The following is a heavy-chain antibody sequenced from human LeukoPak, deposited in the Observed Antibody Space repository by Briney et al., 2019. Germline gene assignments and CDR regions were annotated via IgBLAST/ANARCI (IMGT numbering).Heavy chain of an antibody. J-gene: IGHJ4*02. Sequence: GESLKISCKGSGYSFTSYWIGWVRQMPGKGLEWMGIIYPGDSDTRYSPPFQGQVTISADKSISTAYLQWSSLKASDTAMYYCARLQWDYGSGSYYIDYWGQGTLVTVSS. CDR2: IYPGDSDT. CDR1: GYSFTSYW. CDR3: ARLQWDYGSGSYYIDY. V-gene: IGHV5-51*01. D-gene: IGHD3-10*01.